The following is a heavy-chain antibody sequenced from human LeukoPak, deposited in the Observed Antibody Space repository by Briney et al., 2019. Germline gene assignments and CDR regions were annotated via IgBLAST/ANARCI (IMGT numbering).Heavy chain of an antibody. CDR3: AKAHSISWPYAFDS. Sequence: GGSLRLSCAASGFTFSNYAMAWVRQAPGKGLEWVSAISGNGGRTYSADSVQGRFTISRDNSKNTVYLQMDNLRAEDPAMYYCAKAHSISWPYAFDSRGQGTLVTVSS. J-gene: IGHJ4*02. CDR1: GFTFSNYA. CDR2: ISGNGGRT. V-gene: IGHV3-23*01. D-gene: IGHD6-13*01.